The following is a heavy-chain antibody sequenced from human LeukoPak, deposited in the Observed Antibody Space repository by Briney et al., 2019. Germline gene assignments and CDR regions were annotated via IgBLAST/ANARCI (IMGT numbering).Heavy chain of an antibody. D-gene: IGHD2-15*01. V-gene: IGHV1-46*01. CDR2: INPSGGST. J-gene: IGHJ4*02. Sequence: ASVKVSCKASGYTFTSYYMHWVRQAPGQGLEWMGTINPSGGSTSYAQKFQGRVTMTRDTSTSTVYMELSSLRSEDTAVYYCARGVDCSGGSCYPSFDYWGQGTLVTVSS. CDR1: GYTFTSYY. CDR3: ARGVDCSGGSCYPSFDY.